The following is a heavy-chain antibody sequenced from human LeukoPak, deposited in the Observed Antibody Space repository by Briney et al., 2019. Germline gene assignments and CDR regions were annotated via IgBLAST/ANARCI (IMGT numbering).Heavy chain of an antibody. V-gene: IGHV3-53*01. J-gene: IGHJ4*02. CDR1: GFTVSSNY. Sequence: GGSLRLSCAASGFTVSSNYMSWVRQAPGKGLEWVSIIYSGGSTFYADSVKGRFTISRDNSKNTLYLQMNSLRAEDTAVYYCARDLRSSGYYAFDYWGQGTLVTVSS. CDR2: IYSGGST. D-gene: IGHD3-22*01. CDR3: ARDLRSSGYYAFDY.